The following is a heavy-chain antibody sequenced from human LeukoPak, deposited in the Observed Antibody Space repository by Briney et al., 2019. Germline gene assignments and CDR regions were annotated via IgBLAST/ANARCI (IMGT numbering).Heavy chain of an antibody. D-gene: IGHD6-6*01. CDR3: ASYRGSSGYFDS. V-gene: IGHV4-4*07. J-gene: IGHJ4*02. CDR1: GGSISSYY. Sequence: PSETLSLTCTVSGGSISSYYCSRIRRPAGKGLEWIGRINTSGFTDYNPSLKSRVTMSVDKSKNQFSLKLRSVTAADTAVYYCASYRGSSGYFDSWGQGTLVTVSS. CDR2: INTSGFT.